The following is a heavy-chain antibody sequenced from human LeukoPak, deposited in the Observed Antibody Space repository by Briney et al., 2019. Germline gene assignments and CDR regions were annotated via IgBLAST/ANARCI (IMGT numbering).Heavy chain of an antibody. Sequence: ASVKVSCKASGYTFTSYGISWVRQAPGQGLEWMGWISAYNGNTNYAQKLQGRVTMTTDTSTSTAYMELSSLRSEDTAVYYCAVGPYYYGYFDYWGQGTLVTVSS. D-gene: IGHD3-10*01. J-gene: IGHJ4*02. CDR3: AVGPYYYGYFDY. CDR2: ISAYNGNT. V-gene: IGHV1-18*01. CDR1: GYTFTSYG.